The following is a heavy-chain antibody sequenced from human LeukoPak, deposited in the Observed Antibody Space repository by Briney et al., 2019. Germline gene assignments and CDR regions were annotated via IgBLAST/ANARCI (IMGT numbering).Heavy chain of an antibody. Sequence: SETLSLTCSVSGGSISSYYWSWIRQPAGKGLEWIGRIYTSGSTNYNPSLKSRVTMSVDTSRNQFSLKLSSVTAADTAVYYCASSGYSSPWGDWGQGTLVTVSS. CDR2: IYTSGST. CDR3: ASSGYSSPWGD. V-gene: IGHV4-4*07. D-gene: IGHD6-13*01. J-gene: IGHJ4*02. CDR1: GGSISSYY.